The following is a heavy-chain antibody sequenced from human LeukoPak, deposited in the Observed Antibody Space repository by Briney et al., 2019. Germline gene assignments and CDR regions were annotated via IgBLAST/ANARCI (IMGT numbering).Heavy chain of an antibody. V-gene: IGHV3-15*01. CDR1: GFTFSNAW. CDR2: IKSKTDGGTT. CDR3: TTASVSGSYYVFDY. D-gene: IGHD1-26*01. Sequence: PGGSLRLSCAASGFTFSNAWMSWVRQAPGKGLEWVGRIKSKTDGGTTDYAAPVKGRFTISRDDSKNTLYLQMNSLKTEDTAVYYCTTASVSGSYYVFDYWGQGTLVTVSS. J-gene: IGHJ4*02.